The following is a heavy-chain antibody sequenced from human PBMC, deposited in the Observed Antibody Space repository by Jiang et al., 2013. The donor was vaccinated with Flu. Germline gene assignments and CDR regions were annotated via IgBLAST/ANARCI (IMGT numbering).Heavy chain of an antibody. CDR2: TYYRSTWYN. Sequence: QTLSLTCAISGDIVSSNSAGWNWIRQSPSRGLEWLGRTYYRSTWYNDYAVSVKRRITINPDTSKNQFSLHLSSVTPEDTAIYYCTRDQSSRSYYYGMDAWGQGTTVTVSS. CDR1: GDIVSSNSAG. CDR3: TRDQSSRSYYYGMDA. V-gene: IGHV6-1*01. J-gene: IGHJ6*02.